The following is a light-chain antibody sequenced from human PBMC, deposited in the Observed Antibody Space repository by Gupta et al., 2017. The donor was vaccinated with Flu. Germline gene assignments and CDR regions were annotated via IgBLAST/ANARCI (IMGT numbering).Light chain of an antibody. CDR2: GES. CDR1: QSVSRSC. J-gene: IGKJ3*01. CDR3: HQDSTSPN. Sequence: EIVLTQSPGTWSWSRVERATLSCRAHQSVSRSCLAWDQQKPGQAPRLLIYGESSSAEGITDRFSGSGDQKDFTLPSHRPEKEGSAVYYVHQDSTSPNLGHGTKVDIK. V-gene: IGKV3-20*01.